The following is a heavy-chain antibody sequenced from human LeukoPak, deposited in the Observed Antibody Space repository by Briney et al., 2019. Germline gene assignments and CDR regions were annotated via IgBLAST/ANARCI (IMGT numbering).Heavy chain of an antibody. Sequence: SGPTLVNPTQTLTLTCTFSGFPLSTSGVGVGWIRQPPGKALEWLALIYWDDDKRYSPSLKSRLTITKDTSKNQVVLTMTNMDPVGTATYYCAHEFGEHSRLGNNWFDPWGQGTLVTVSS. V-gene: IGHV2-5*02. D-gene: IGHD3-10*01. J-gene: IGHJ5*02. CDR3: AHEFGEHSRLGNNWFDP. CDR1: GFPLSTSGVG. CDR2: IYWDDDK.